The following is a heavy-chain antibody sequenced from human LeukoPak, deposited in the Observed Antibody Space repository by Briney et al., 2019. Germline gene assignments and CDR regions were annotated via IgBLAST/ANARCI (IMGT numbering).Heavy chain of an antibody. CDR1: GFTVSSNY. CDR3: ARESGRSYSPDFDY. V-gene: IGHV3-66*02. J-gene: IGHJ4*02. CDR2: IYSGGST. D-gene: IGHD1-26*01. Sequence: GGSLRLSCAASGFTVSSNYMSWVRQAPGEGLEWVSVIYSGGSTYYADSVKGRFTISRDNSKNTLYLQMNSLRAEDTAVYYCARESGRSYSPDFDYWGQGTLVTVSS.